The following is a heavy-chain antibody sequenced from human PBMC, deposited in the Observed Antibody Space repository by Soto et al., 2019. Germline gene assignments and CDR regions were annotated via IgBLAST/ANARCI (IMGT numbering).Heavy chain of an antibody. CDR3: ARQLAGYYGSSGLTP. Sequence: GESLKISCKGSGYSFTSYWIGWVGQMPGKGLEWMGIIYPGDSDTGYSPSFQGQVTISADKSISTAYLQWSSLKASDTAMYYCARQLAGYYGSSGLTPWGQGTLVTVYS. CDR2: IYPGDSDT. D-gene: IGHD3-22*01. J-gene: IGHJ5*02. V-gene: IGHV5-51*01. CDR1: GYSFTSYW.